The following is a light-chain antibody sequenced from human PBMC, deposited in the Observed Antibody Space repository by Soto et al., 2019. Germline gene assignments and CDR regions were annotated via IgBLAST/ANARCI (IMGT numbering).Light chain of an antibody. CDR1: SSDVGGYNF. J-gene: IGLJ2*01. V-gene: IGLV2-14*01. Sequence: QSALTQPASMSGSPGQSITISCTGTSSDVGGYNFVSWYQQHPGKAPKLMIYEVSNRPSGISNRFSGSKSGSTASLTISGLQAEDEADYYCSSYASGSTLLFGGGTKLTVL. CDR2: EVS. CDR3: SSYASGSTLL.